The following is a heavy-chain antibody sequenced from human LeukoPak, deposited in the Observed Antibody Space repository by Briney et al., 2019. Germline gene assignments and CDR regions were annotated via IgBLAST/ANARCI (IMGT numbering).Heavy chain of an antibody. Sequence: GGSLRLSCAASGFTFSRHGMHWVRQAPGKGLEWVIAISHDGSNQYYADSVKGRFTISRDNSKNTLYLQMNSLRGDDTAVYYCANPQSRGYDYLDYWGQGTLVTVSS. D-gene: IGHD5-12*01. CDR2: ISHDGSNQ. J-gene: IGHJ4*02. CDR1: GFTFSRHG. V-gene: IGHV3-30*18. CDR3: ANPQSRGYDYLDY.